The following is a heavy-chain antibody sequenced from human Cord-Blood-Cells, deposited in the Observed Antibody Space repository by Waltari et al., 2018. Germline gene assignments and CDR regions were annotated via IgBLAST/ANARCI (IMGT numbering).Heavy chain of an antibody. V-gene: IGHV3-53*02. J-gene: IGHJ4*02. Sequence: EVQLVETGGGLIQPGGSLRLSCAASGFTVSSNYMSWVRQAPGKGLEWGAVIYSGGSTYYADSVKGRFTISRDNSKNTLYLQMNSLRAEDTAVYYCASGGYCTGGVCYYFDYWGQGTLVTVSS. D-gene: IGHD2-8*02. CDR1: GFTVSSNY. CDR2: IYSGGST. CDR3: ASGGYCTGGVCYYFDY.